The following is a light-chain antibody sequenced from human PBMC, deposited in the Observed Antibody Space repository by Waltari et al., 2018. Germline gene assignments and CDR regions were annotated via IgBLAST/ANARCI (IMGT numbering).Light chain of an antibody. V-gene: IGKV3-20*01. Sequence: EIVLTQSPGTLSLSPGERATLSCRASQCVSRALAWYQQKPGQAPRLLIYGTSNRATGIPDRFSGSGSGTDFSLTISRLEPEDVAVYFCQHYVRLPATFGQGTKVEIK. CDR1: QCVSRA. J-gene: IGKJ1*01. CDR3: QHYVRLPAT. CDR2: GTS.